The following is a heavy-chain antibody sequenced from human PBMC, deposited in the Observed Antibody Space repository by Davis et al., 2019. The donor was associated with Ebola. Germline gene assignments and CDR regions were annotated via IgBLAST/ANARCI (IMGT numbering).Heavy chain of an antibody. V-gene: IGHV3-15*01. CDR3: ATDATAAGYFAY. CDR2: ITSKNDDGTA. Sequence: GESLKISCAASGFTFNNAWMSWVRQAPGKGLAWIGRITSKNDDGTAEYAAPVKGRFTISRDDSKNTLFLHMNSLKTEDTAVYSCATDATAAGYFAYWGQGSLVTVSS. CDR1: GFTFNNAW. D-gene: IGHD6-13*01. J-gene: IGHJ4*02.